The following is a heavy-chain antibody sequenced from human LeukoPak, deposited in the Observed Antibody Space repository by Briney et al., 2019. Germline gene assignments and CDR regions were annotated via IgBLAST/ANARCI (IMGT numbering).Heavy chain of an antibody. CDR2: IWYDGSNK. CDR3: ARDENYGDYYYGMDV. D-gene: IGHD4-17*01. J-gene: IGHJ6*02. V-gene: IGHV3-33*01. Sequence: GGSLRLSCAASGLTFSSYGMHWVRQAPGKGLEWVAVIWYDGSNKYYADSVKGRFTISRDNSKNTLYLQMNSLRAEDTAVYYCARDENYGDYYYGMDVWGQGTTVTVSS. CDR1: GLTFSSYG.